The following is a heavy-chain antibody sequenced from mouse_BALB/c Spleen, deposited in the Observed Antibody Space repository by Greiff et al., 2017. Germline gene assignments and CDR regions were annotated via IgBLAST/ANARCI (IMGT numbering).Heavy chain of an antibody. J-gene: IGHJ4*01. D-gene: IGHD3-3*01. V-gene: IGHV1-9*01. Sequence: VQLQQSGAELMKPGASVKISCKATGYTFSSYWIEWVKQRPGHGLEWIGEILPGSGSTNYNEKFKGKATFTADTSSNTAYMQLSSLTSEDSAVYYCARGGTRHAMDYWGQGTSVTVSS. CDR3: ARGGTRHAMDY. CDR2: ILPGSGST. CDR1: GYTFSSYW.